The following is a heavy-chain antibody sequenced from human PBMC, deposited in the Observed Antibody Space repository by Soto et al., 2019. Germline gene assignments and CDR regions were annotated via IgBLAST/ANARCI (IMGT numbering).Heavy chain of an antibody. CDR3: SKDGGGVVGATLAY. D-gene: IGHD1-26*01. V-gene: IGHV3-23*01. CDR2: ISGSGGIT. Sequence: PGGSLRRSCAASGFTFSSYAMSWVRQAPGKGLEWFSAISGSGGITYYEDSVKGRFTISRDNSKNTLYLQMNSLRAEDTAVYYCSKDGGGVVGATLAYWAQGIIVTVSS. CDR1: GFTFSSYA. J-gene: IGHJ4*02.